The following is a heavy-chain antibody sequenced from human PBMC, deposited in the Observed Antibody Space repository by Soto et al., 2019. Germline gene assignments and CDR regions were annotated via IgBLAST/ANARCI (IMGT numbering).Heavy chain of an antibody. D-gene: IGHD3-3*01. V-gene: IGHV3-30*18. CDR3: AKDLTTLDFWSGYPLDY. CDR2: ISYDGSNK. Sequence: QVQLVESGGGVVQPGRSLRLSCAASGFTFSSYGMHWVRQAPGKGLEWVAVISYDGSNKYYADSVKGRFTISRDNSKNTLYLQMNSLRAEDTAVYYCAKDLTTLDFWSGYPLDYWAREPWSPSPQ. CDR1: GFTFSSYG. J-gene: IGHJ4*02.